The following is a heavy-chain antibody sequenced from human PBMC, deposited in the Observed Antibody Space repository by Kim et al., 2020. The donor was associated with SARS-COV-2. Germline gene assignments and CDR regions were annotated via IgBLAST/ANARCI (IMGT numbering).Heavy chain of an antibody. CDR1: GDSVSSNSAA. CDR2: TYYRSKWYN. V-gene: IGHV6-1*01. D-gene: IGHD6-19*01. CDR3: ARGRMDSSGWYGYFQH. Sequence: SQTLSLTCAIPGDSVSSNSAAWNWIRQSPSRGLEWLGRTYYRSKWYNDYAVSVKSRITINPDTTKNQFSLQLNSVTPEDTAVYYCARGRMDSSGWYGYFQHWGQGTLVTVSS. J-gene: IGHJ1*01.